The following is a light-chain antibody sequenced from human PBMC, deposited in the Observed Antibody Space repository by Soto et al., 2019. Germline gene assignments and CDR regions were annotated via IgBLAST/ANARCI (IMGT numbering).Light chain of an antibody. J-gene: IGKJ4*02. Sequence: DIQMTQSPSTLSASVGDRVTITCRASQSIRTWLAWYQQKAGKAPKLLIYRASSLESGVPPRFSGSGSGTEFTLTISSLQPDDSATYYCQQYDSSSTFGGGTKVDIK. CDR2: RAS. CDR3: QQYDSSST. V-gene: IGKV1-5*03. CDR1: QSIRTW.